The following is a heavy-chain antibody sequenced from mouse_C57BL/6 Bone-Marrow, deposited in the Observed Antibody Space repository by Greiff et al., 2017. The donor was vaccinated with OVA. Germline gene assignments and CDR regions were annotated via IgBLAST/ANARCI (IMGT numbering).Heavy chain of an antibody. CDR1: GYTFTSYW. CDR2: INPSNGGT. D-gene: IGHD2-4*01. V-gene: IGHV1-53*01. Sequence: VKLMESGPELVKPGASVKLSCKASGYTFTSYWMHWVKQRPGQGLEWIGNINPSNGGTNYNEKFKSKATLTVDKSSSTAYMQLSSLTSEDSAVYYCARDYDYDVRNFDVWGTGTTVTVSS. CDR3: ARDYDYDVRNFDV. J-gene: IGHJ1*03.